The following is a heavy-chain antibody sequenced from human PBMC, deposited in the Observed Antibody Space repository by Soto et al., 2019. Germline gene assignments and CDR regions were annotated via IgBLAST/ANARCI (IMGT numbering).Heavy chain of an antibody. Sequence: PGGSLRLSCAASGFTFDDYAMHWVRQAPGKGLEWVSVISWNSGSIGYADSVKGRFTISRDNAKNSLYLQMNSLRAEDTALYYCAKTYSSSWYLTQNYFDYWGQGTLVTASS. CDR3: AKTYSSSWYLTQNYFDY. D-gene: IGHD6-13*01. CDR2: ISWNSGSI. CDR1: GFTFDDYA. J-gene: IGHJ4*02. V-gene: IGHV3-9*01.